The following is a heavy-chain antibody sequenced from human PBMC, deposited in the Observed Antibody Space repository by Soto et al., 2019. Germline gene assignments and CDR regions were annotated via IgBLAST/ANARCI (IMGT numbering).Heavy chain of an antibody. J-gene: IGHJ6*02. D-gene: IGHD2-15*01. CDR3: ARHGFCSGGRCYSSYYYGLDV. CDR2: IYPDESDT. CDR1: GYSFTTYL. V-gene: IGHV5-51*01. Sequence: GESLKISCKGSGYSFTTYLLACVRQMPGKGLEWMVIIYPDESDTRYSPSFQGQVTFSADKSIKTVYLQWSSLKASDSAMYYCARHGFCSGGRCYSSYYYGLDVSAQGSTVTVSS.